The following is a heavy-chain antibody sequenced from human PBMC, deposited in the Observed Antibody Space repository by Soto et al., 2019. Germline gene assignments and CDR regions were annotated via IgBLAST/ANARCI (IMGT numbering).Heavy chain of an antibody. CDR3: GPLGNFGVVMGH. CDR1: GFTFSTYW. J-gene: IGHJ4*02. D-gene: IGHD3-3*01. V-gene: IGHV3-74*03. CDR2: ISRDGIGT. Sequence: EVQLVESGGGLVQPGGSLRLSCAASGFTFSTYWMHWVRQAPGKGLVWVSRISRDGIGTTYAESVKGRFTNSRDNTKNKLSLKMNSLRVEDTAVYYCGPLGNFGVVMGHWGQGTLVTVSS.